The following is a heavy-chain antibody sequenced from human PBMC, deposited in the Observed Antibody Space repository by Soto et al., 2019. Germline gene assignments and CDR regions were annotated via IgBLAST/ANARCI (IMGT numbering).Heavy chain of an antibody. CDR3: ASHYDLWSGYPSPVDY. CDR2: IDTSSTKI. CDR1: GYTFSDYY. V-gene: IGHV3-11*01. J-gene: IGHJ4*02. D-gene: IGHD3-3*01. Sequence: QVQLVESGGDLVKPGGSLRLSCAASGYTFSDYYLSWIRQAPGKGLEWISYIDTSSTKIYYADSVKGRFAISRDNGKNSLFLEMNSLRVEDTAVYFCASHYDLWSGYPSPVDYWGQGTLVTVSS.